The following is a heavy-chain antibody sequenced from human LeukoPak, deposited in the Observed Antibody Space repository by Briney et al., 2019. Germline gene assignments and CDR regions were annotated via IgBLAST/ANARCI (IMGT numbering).Heavy chain of an antibody. CDR3: ASTYDFWSGYYVHGAFDI. CDR1: GGSISSGGYY. CDR2: IYYSGST. V-gene: IGHV4-31*03. Sequence: PSQTLSLTCTVSGGSISSGGYYWSWIRQHPGTGLECIGYIYYSGSTYYNPSLKSRVTISVDTSKNQFSLKLSSVTAADTAVYYCASTYDFWSGYYVHGAFDIWGQGTMVTVSS. D-gene: IGHD3-3*01. J-gene: IGHJ3*02.